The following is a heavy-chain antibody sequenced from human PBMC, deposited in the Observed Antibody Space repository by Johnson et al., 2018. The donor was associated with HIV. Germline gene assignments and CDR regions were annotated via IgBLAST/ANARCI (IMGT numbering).Heavy chain of an antibody. CDR3: ARACSSWYDDAFDI. CDR1: GFILSSYW. V-gene: IGHV3-7*01. CDR2: IKQDGSEK. Sequence: EVQLVESGGGLVQPGGSLRLSCAASGFILSSYWMSWVRQAPGKGLEWVANIKQDGSEKYYVDSVKGRFTISRDNAKNSLHLQMNSLRAEDTAVYYCARACSSWYDDAFDIWGQGTMVTVSS. J-gene: IGHJ3*02. D-gene: IGHD6-13*01.